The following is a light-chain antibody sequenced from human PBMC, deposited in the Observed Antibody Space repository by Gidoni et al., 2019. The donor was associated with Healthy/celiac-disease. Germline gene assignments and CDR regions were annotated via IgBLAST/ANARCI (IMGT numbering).Light chain of an antibody. CDR2: DVS. Sequence: QSALTQPRPVSGSPGQSVTISCSGTSSDVGCYNYVSWYQQHPGKAPKLIIFDVSQRPSGVPDRFSGSKSDNTASLTISGLQAEDEADYYCCSYAGRYTWVFGGGTKLTVL. CDR1: SSDVGCYNY. V-gene: IGLV2-11*01. CDR3: CSYAGRYTWV. J-gene: IGLJ3*02.